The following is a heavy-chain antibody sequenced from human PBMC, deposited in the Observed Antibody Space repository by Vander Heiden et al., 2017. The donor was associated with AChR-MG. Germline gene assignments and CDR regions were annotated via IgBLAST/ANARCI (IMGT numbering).Heavy chain of an antibody. V-gene: IGHV3-49*03. CDR3: TRTYYYDSSGYPLGPQY. CDR2: IRSKAYGGTT. CDR1: GFTFGSYA. Sequence: EVQLVVSGGGLVQPGRSVRLSCTASGFTFGSYAMGWFRQGPGKVLEWVGFIRSKAYGGTTEYAASVKGRVTISRDDSKSIAFLQMNSLKTEDTAVYYCTRTYYYDSSGYPLGPQYWVQGTLVALSS. J-gene: IGHJ4*02. D-gene: IGHD3-22*01.